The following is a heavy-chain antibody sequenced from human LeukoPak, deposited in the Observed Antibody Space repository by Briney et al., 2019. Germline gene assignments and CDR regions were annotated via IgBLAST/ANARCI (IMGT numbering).Heavy chain of an antibody. Sequence: SETLSLTCTVSGGSISSYYWSWIRQPPGKGLEWIGYIYYSGSTNYNPSLKSRVTISVDTSKNQFSLKLSSVTAANTAVYYCARDSDCSGGSCYFDYWGQGTLVTVSS. CDR1: GGSISSYY. V-gene: IGHV4-59*01. CDR2: IYYSGST. CDR3: ARDSDCSGGSCYFDY. D-gene: IGHD2-15*01. J-gene: IGHJ4*02.